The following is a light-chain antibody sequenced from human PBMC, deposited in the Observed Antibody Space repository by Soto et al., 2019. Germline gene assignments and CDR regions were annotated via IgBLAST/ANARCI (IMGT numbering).Light chain of an antibody. CDR1: RTDVDGYDY. Sequence: LTQPASVSRSPGQWMAISCTGFRTDVDGYDYVSWYQQHPGQDSQLMIYDVSNPPAGVPARVSGSKAGNTASPTISALQAEDEADYYCTSYTSGTPFYVFGTGTKVTV. V-gene: IGLV2-14*03. CDR2: DVS. J-gene: IGLJ1*01. CDR3: TSYTSGTPFYV.